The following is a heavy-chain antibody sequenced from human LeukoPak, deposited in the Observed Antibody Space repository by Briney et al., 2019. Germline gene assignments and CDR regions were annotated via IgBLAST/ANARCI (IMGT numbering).Heavy chain of an antibody. CDR1: GVSISSDY. V-gene: IGHV4-59*01. CDR3: ARYVRNRGTFYLDY. Sequence: SETLSLTRTVSGVSISSDYWSWIRQPPGKGLEWIGYIYFSGSTNYNPSLESRVSMSLDTSKTQFSLKLRSVTAADTAVYYCARYVRNRGTFYLDYWGQGTLVTVSS. D-gene: IGHD1-26*01. J-gene: IGHJ4*02. CDR2: IYFSGST.